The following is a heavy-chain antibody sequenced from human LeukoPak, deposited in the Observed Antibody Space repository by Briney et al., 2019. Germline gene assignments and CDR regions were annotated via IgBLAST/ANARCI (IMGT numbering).Heavy chain of an antibody. V-gene: IGHV3-53*01. D-gene: IGHD7-27*01. Sequence: PGGAPLLLSSASGVTVCSNYKNWGRPAPGEGVEVGSVIYSGGRTYYADSVKGRFTISRDNSKNTLYLQMNSLRAEDTAVYYCTRNWGSDNWFDPWGQGTLVTVSS. CDR1: GVTVCSNY. J-gene: IGHJ5*02. CDR2: IYSGGRT. CDR3: TRNWGSDNWFDP.